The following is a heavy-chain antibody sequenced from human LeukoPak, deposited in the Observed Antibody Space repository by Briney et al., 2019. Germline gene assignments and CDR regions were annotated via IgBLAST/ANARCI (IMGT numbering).Heavy chain of an antibody. V-gene: IGHV4-61*08. CDR1: GGSVSSSGSY. CDR2: IYYSGST. D-gene: IGHD3-16*01. CDR3: ARSNSFYYDS. J-gene: IGHJ5*02. Sequence: SETLSLTCTVSGGSVSSSGSYWSWIRQPPGKGLEWFAYIYYSGSTTYNPSLKSRVIISVDTSKNQFSLRLSSVTAADTAVYYCARSNSFYYDSWGQGTLDTVSS.